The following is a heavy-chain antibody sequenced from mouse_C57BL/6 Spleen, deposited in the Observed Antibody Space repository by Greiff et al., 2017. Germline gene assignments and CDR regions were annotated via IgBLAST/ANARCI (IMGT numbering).Heavy chain of an antibody. Sequence: QVHVKQPGAELVKPGASVKMSCKASGYTFTSYWITWVKQRPGQGLEWIGDIYPGSGSTNYNEKFKSKATLTVDTSSSTAYMQLSSLTSEDSAVYYCASPENWDEKAWFAYWGQGTLVTVSA. D-gene: IGHD4-1*01. CDR3: ASPENWDEKAWFAY. CDR1: GYTFTSYW. V-gene: IGHV1-55*01. CDR2: IYPGSGST. J-gene: IGHJ3*01.